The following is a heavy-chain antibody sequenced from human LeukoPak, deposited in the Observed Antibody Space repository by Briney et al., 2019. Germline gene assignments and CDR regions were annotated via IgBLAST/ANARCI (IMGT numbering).Heavy chain of an antibody. CDR2: INPSGGST. V-gene: IGHV1-46*04. Sequence: ASVKVSCKASGYTFTSYYIHWVRQAPGQGLEWMGVINPSGGSTSYAQKLQGRVTMTRDTSTSTVYMELSSLRSEDTAIYYCATSVVPAARLDYWGQGTLVTVSS. CDR1: GYTFTSYY. D-gene: IGHD2-2*01. CDR3: ATSVVPAARLDY. J-gene: IGHJ4*02.